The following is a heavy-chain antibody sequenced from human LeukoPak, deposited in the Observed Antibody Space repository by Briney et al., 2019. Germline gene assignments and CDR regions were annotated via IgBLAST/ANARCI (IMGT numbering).Heavy chain of an antibody. D-gene: IGHD4/OR15-4a*01. CDR3: TTYGANVAEYFEH. CDR1: GGPYRYA. CDR2: IIPPSGTA. Sequence: GSSVKVSCNASGGPYRYAITWVRQGPGQGLEWMGGIIPPSGTANYAQKFQGRVTISKDDSTSTTYMELSSLRSEDTAVYYCTTYGANVAEYFEHWGQGTLVGVSS. J-gene: IGHJ1*01. V-gene: IGHV1-69*05.